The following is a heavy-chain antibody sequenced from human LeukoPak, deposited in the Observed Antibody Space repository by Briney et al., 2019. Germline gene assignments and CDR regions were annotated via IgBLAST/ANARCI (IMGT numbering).Heavy chain of an antibody. Sequence: GGSLRLSCAASGFTFSSYWMHWVRQAPGKGLEWVSSISSSSSYIYYADSVKGRFTISRDNAKNSLYLQMNSLRAEDTAVYYCARGVTIFGVVITRPDYWGQGTLVTVSS. CDR3: ARGVTIFGVVITRPDY. CDR2: ISSSSSYI. V-gene: IGHV3-21*01. D-gene: IGHD3-3*01. CDR1: GFTFSSYW. J-gene: IGHJ4*02.